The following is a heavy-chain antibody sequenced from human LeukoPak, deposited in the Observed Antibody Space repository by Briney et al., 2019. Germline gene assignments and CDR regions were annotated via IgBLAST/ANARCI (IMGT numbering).Heavy chain of an antibody. J-gene: IGHJ3*02. D-gene: IGHD5-24*01. CDR3: ARDHNYAFDI. V-gene: IGHV3-48*02. Sequence: GGSLRLSCAASGFDFSAYSMNWVRQAPGKGLEWVSYIGVSSGNAYYAESVKGRFTIFTDNAKSSLYLQMNGLRDEDTAVYYCARDHNYAFDIWGQGTMVTVSS. CDR2: IGVSSGNA. CDR1: GFDFSAYS.